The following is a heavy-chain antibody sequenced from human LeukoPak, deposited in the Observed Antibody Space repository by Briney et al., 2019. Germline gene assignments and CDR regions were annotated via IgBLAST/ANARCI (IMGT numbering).Heavy chain of an antibody. J-gene: IGHJ6*02. CDR2: INPNSGGT. CDR1: GYTFTGYY. V-gene: IGHV1-2*02. Sequence: ASVKVSCKASGYTFTGYYMHWVRQAPGQGLEWMGWINPNSGGTNYAQKLQGRVTMTTDTSTSTAYMELRSLRSDDTAVYYCARDALEPYYDFWSGYYKDYYYGMDVWGQGTTVTVSS. CDR3: ARDALEPYYDFWSGYYKDYYYGMDV. D-gene: IGHD3-3*01.